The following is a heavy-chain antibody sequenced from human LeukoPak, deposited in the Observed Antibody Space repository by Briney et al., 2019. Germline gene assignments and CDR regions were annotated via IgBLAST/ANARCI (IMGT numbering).Heavy chain of an antibody. CDR3: ARDRRYNWHDGGRYFDY. Sequence: SSVKVSCKASGYTFTSYGISWVRQAPGQGLEWMGWISAYNGNTNYAQKLQGRVTMTTDTSTSTAYMELRSLRSDDTAVYYCARDRRYNWHDGGRYFDYWGQGILVTVSS. D-gene: IGHD1-1*01. J-gene: IGHJ4*02. V-gene: IGHV1-18*01. CDR2: ISAYNGNT. CDR1: GYTFTSYG.